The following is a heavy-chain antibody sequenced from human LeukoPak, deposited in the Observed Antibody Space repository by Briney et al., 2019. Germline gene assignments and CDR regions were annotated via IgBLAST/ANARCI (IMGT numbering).Heavy chain of an antibody. D-gene: IGHD1-14*01. CDR2: INHSGST. J-gene: IGHJ6*03. CDR1: GGSFSGYY. V-gene: IGHV4-34*01. Sequence: PSETLSLTCAVYGGSFSGYYWSWIRQPPGKGLEWIGEINHSGSTNYNPSLKSRVTISVDTSKNQFSLKLNSVTAADTAVYYCARGFNHYMDVWGKGTTVTVSS. CDR3: ARGFNHYMDV.